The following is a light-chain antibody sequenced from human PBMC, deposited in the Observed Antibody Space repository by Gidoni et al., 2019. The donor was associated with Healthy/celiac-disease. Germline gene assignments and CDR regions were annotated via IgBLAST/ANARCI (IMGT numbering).Light chain of an antibody. J-gene: IGKJ2*01. CDR2: GAS. V-gene: IGKV3-15*01. CDR3: QQYNNWGYT. Sequence: ELVMTQSPATLSVSPGERATLSCRASQSVSSNLAWYQQKPGQAPRLLIYGASTRATGIPARFSGSGSGTEFTLTISSLQSEDFAVYYCQQYNNWGYTFGQGTKLEIK. CDR1: QSVSSN.